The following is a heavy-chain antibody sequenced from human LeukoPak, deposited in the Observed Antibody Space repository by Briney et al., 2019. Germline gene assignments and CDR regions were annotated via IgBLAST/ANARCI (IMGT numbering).Heavy chain of an antibody. CDR3: AAYGDRDDY. J-gene: IGHJ4*02. CDR1: GFTFSSYW. CDR2: ISYDGSNK. D-gene: IGHD4-17*01. Sequence: GGSLRLSCAASGFTFSSYWMSWVRQAPGKGMEWVAVISYDGSNKYYADSVKGRFTISRDNSKNTLYVQMNSLRAEDTAVYYCAAYGDRDDYWGQGTLVTVSS. V-gene: IGHV3-30-3*01.